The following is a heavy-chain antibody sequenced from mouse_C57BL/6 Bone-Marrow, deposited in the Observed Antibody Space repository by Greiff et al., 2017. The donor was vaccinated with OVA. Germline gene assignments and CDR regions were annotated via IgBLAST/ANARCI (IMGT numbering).Heavy chain of an antibody. J-gene: IGHJ3*01. D-gene: IGHD2-5*01. CDR3: TTWGYYSNYKGFAY. V-gene: IGHV14-4*01. CDR1: GFNIKDDY. CDR2: IDPENGDT. Sequence: EVQLQQSGAELVRPGASVKLSCTASGFNIKDDYMHWVKQRPEQGLEWIGWIDPENGDTEYASKFQGKATITADTSSNTAYLQLSSLTSEDTAVYYCTTWGYYSNYKGFAYWGQGTLVTVSA.